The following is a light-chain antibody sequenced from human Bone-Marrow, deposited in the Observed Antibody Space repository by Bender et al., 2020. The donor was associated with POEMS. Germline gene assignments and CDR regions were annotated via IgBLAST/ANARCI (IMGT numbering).Light chain of an antibody. V-gene: IGLV1-40*01. CDR2: GNT. CDR1: SSNIGAGYD. Sequence: QPMLTQSPSASGTPGQRVNISCSGSSSNIGAGYDVHWYQKLPGTAPKLLISGNTNRPSGVPDRFSGSKSGTSASLAIIGLQAEDEAHYYCQSYDNSLSGWVFGGGTKLTVL. J-gene: IGLJ2*01. CDR3: QSYDNSLSGWV.